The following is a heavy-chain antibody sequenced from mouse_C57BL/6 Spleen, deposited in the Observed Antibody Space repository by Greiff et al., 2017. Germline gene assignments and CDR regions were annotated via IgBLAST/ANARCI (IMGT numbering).Heavy chain of an antibody. D-gene: IGHD1-1*01. CDR1: GYTFTSYW. CDR3: ARERAGSSPYDYAMDY. J-gene: IGHJ4*01. Sequence: QVQLLQPGAELVKPGASVKLSCKASGYTFTSYWMHWVKQRPGQGLEWIGMIHPNSCSTNYTEKFTSKATLTVDNSSSTAYMELNSLTSEDSAVYYWARERAGSSPYDYAMDYWGQGTSVTGSS. V-gene: IGHV1-64*01. CDR2: IHPNSCST.